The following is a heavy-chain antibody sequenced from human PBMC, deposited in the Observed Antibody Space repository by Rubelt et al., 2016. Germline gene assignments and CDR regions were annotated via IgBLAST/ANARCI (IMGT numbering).Heavy chain of an antibody. J-gene: IGHJ4*02. CDR2: IYYSGST. D-gene: IGHD6-19*01. Sequence: QLQLQESGPGLVKPSETLSLTCTVSGGSISSYYWSWIRQPPGKGLEWIGYIYYSGSTNYNPSLKSRVTVSVDPSKTQFSLKLSSVTAADTAVYYCARHVAGTLAGFDYWGQGTLVTVSS. CDR3: ARHVAGTLAGFDY. V-gene: IGHV4-59*08. CDR1: GGSISSYY.